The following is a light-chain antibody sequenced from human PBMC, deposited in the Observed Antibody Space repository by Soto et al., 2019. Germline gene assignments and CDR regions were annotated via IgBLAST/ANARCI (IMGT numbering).Light chain of an antibody. CDR2: DNN. J-gene: IGLJ2*01. CDR3: GTWDSSLGAGV. CDR1: SSNIGNNY. V-gene: IGLV1-51*01. Sequence: QSVLTQPPSVSAAPGQKVTIPCSGGSSNIGNNYVSWYQQLPGTAPKLLIYDNNKRPSGIPDRFSGSKSGTSATLGITGLQTGDEADYYCGTWDSSLGAGVFGGGTKVTVL.